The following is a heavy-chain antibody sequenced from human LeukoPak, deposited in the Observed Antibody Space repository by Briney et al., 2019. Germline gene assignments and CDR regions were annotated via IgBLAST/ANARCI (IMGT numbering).Heavy chain of an antibody. CDR1: GYTFTSYY. Sequence: ASVKVSCKASGYTFTSYYMHWMRQAPGQGLEWMGIINPSGGSTSYAQKFQGRVTMTRDTSTSTVYMELSSLRSEDTAVYYCARDEPLYGSGSYPFDWGQGTLVTVSS. V-gene: IGHV1-46*01. D-gene: IGHD3-10*01. CDR3: ARDEPLYGSGSYPFD. J-gene: IGHJ4*02. CDR2: INPSGGST.